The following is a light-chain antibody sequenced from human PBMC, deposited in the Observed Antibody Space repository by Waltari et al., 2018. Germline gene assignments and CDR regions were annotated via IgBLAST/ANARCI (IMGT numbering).Light chain of an antibody. CDR3: AAWDDSLKGVV. CDR1: TSKLGSNA. Sequence: QSVLTQPPSVSEAPRQRVAIACSGSTSKLGSNAVNWYQQLPGKAPKLLIYFDDLLSSGVSDRFSGSKSGTSASLAISGLQSEDEADYYCAAWDDSLKGVVFGGGTKLTVL. CDR2: FDD. J-gene: IGLJ2*01. V-gene: IGLV1-36*01.